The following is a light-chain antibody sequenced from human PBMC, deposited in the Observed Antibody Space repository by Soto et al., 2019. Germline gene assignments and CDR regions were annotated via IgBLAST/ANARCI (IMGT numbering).Light chain of an antibody. J-gene: IGKJ5*01. CDR2: GAS. Sequence: EILLTQSPSSLPLSPGERATLSCRASQSVDSYLVWYQQKPGQAPRLLIFGASNRATGIPDRLSGSGSGTDFTLTISRLEPEDFAVYYCQQYGSSSTFGQGTRLEIK. CDR1: QSVDSY. V-gene: IGKV3-20*01. CDR3: QQYGSSST.